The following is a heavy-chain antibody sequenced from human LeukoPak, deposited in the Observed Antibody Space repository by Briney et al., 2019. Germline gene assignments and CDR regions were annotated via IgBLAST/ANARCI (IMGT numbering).Heavy chain of an antibody. CDR3: ARSSGRSPNRDYMDV. CDR1: GYTFTSYY. CDR2: INPSGGST. Sequence: ASVKVSCKASGYTFTSYYMHWVRQAPGQRLEWMGIINPSGGSTSYAQKFQGRVTMTRDMSTSTVYMELSSLRSEDTAVYYCARSSGRSPNRDYMDVWGKGTTVTISS. V-gene: IGHV1-46*01. J-gene: IGHJ6*03. D-gene: IGHD1-14*01.